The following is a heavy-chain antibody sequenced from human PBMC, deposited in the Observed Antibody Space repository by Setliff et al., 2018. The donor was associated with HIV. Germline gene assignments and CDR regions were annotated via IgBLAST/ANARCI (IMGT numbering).Heavy chain of an antibody. V-gene: IGHV4-4*02. Sequence: SETLSLTCAVSGGSISSSYWWSWVRQPPGERLEWIGEIYHSGSTNYNPSLKSRVTISVDKSKNQFSLKLSSVTAADTAMYYCARVPYSSSWGTFDYWGQGNLVTVSS. CDR1: GGSISSSYW. CDR3: ARVPYSSSWGTFDY. CDR2: IYHSGST. J-gene: IGHJ4*02. D-gene: IGHD6-6*01.